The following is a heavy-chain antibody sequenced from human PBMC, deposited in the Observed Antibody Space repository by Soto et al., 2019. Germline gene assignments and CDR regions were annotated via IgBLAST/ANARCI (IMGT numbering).Heavy chain of an antibody. V-gene: IGHV5-51*01. Sequence: GESLKISCKGSGYSFTSYWIGWVRQMPGKGLEWMGIIYPGDSDTRYSPSFQGQVTISADKSISTAYLQWSSLKASDTAMYYCARQSIAARPNYYYGMDVWGQGTTVTVS. CDR3: ARQSIAARPNYYYGMDV. J-gene: IGHJ6*02. CDR2: IYPGDSDT. CDR1: GYSFTSYW. D-gene: IGHD6-6*01.